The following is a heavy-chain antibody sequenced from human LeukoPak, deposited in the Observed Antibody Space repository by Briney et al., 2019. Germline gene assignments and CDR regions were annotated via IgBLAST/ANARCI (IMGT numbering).Heavy chain of an antibody. J-gene: IGHJ4*02. CDR1: GDTFSSYA. D-gene: IGHD1-26*01. V-gene: IGHV1-18*01. CDR3: ARDLMGGSYGPQY. Sequence: ASVKVSCKASGDTFSSYAISWVRQAPGQGLEWMGWISAYNGNTNYAQKLQGRVTMTTDTSTSTAYMELRSLRSDDTAVYYCARDLMGGSYGPQYWGQGTLVTVSS. CDR2: ISAYNGNT.